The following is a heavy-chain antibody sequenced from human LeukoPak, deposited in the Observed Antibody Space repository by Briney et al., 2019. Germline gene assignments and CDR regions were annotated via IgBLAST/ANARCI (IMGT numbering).Heavy chain of an antibody. CDR1: GFTFSSYW. J-gene: IGHJ4*02. CDR2: IKEDGSDK. Sequence: PGGSLRLSCAASGFTFSSYWMSCVRQAPGKGLEWVANIKEDGSDKKYVGSVKGRFTTSRDNAKNSLYLQMNSLRAEDTAVYYCARMRDGYMGRYYFDYWGQGTLVTVSS. D-gene: IGHD5-24*01. V-gene: IGHV3-7*04. CDR3: ARMRDGYMGRYYFDY.